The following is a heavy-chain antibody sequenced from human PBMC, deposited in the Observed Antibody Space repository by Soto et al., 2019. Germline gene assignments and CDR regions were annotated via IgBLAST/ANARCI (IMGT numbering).Heavy chain of an antibody. CDR3: VKSQFSDSGGYPLDS. CDR2: ISYDESDK. J-gene: IGHJ4*02. Sequence: QVQLVESGGGVVQPGRSLRLSCAASGFTFSTYAMHWVRQAPGKGLEWVAVISYDESDKFYADSVKGRFTISKDNSKNTLYLQMNSLRVEDTAVYYCVKSQFSDSGGYPLDSCGQGTLVTVSS. V-gene: IGHV3-30*18. D-gene: IGHD3-22*01. CDR1: GFTFSTYA.